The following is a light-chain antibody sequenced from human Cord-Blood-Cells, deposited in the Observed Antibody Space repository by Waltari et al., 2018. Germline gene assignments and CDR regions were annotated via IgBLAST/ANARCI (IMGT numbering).Light chain of an antibody. V-gene: IGLV1-44*01. CDR3: AAWDDSLNGYV. CDR2: INN. CDR1: SSNIGSNT. Sequence: QSVLTQPPSASGTPGQRVTISCSGSSSNIGSNTVNWYQQLPGTAPKLLIYINNRRPSGVPARFSGSKSGTSASLAISGLQSEDEADYYCAAWDDSLNGYVFGTGTKVTVL. J-gene: IGLJ1*01.